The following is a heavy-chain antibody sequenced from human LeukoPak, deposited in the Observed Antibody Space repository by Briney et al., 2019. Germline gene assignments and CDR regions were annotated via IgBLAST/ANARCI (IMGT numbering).Heavy chain of an antibody. V-gene: IGHV3-48*03. Sequence: GGSLRLSCAASGFTFSSYEMNWVRQAPGKGLEWVSYISSSGSTIYYADYVKGRFTISRDNAKNSLYLQMNSLRAEDTAVYYCAREASHINSFDYWGQGTLVTASS. CDR3: AREASHINSFDY. CDR2: ISSSGSTI. J-gene: IGHJ4*02. CDR1: GFTFSSYE. D-gene: IGHD2-2*01.